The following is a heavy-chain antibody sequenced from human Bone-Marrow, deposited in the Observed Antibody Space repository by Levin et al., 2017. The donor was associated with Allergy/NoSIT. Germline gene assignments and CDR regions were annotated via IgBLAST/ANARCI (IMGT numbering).Heavy chain of an antibody. V-gene: IGHV3-23*01. D-gene: IGHD3-3*01. Sequence: GGSLRLSCEVSGFTFKNSAMSWLRQAPGKGLEWVSAISGAGGATYYADSVKGRFTISRDNSKNMLYLQMSSLTAEDTALYFCAKNPDFGVYNWFDPWGQGTLVAVSP. CDR1: GFTFKNSA. J-gene: IGHJ5*02. CDR2: ISGAGGAT. CDR3: AKNPDFGVYNWFDP.